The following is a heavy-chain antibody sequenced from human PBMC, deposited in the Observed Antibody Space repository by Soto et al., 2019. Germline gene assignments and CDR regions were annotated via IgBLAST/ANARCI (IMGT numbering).Heavy chain of an antibody. CDR1: GYSISSGYY. V-gene: IGHV4-38-2*01. Sequence: PSETLSLTCAVSGYSISSGYYWGWIRQPPGKGLEWIGSIYHSGRTYYNPSLKSRVTISVDTSKNQFSLKLSSVTAADTAVYYCARVPLYSYGRFDYWGQGTLVTVS. CDR2: IYHSGRT. CDR3: ARVPLYSYGRFDY. J-gene: IGHJ4*02. D-gene: IGHD5-18*01.